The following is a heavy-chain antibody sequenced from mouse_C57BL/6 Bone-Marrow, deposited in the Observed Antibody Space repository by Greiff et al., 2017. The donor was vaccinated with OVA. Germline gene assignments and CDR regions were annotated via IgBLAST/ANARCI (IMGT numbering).Heavy chain of an antibody. J-gene: IGHJ2*01. Sequence: VKLMESGAELVRPGTSVKMSCKASGYTFTNYWIGWAKQRPGHGLEWIGDIYPGGGYTNYNEKFKGKATLTADKSSSTAYMQFSILTSEDSAIYYCARFRYYGLDYWGQGTTLTVSS. D-gene: IGHD1-2*01. CDR3: ARFRYYGLDY. CDR1: GYTFTNYW. CDR2: IYPGGGYT. V-gene: IGHV1-63*01.